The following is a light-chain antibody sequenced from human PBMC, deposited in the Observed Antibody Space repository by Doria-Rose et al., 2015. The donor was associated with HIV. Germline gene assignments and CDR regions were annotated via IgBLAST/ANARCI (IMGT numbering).Light chain of an antibody. CDR3: HQYGTSWT. J-gene: IGKJ1*01. Sequence: TQSPGTLSLSPGERATLSCRASQSFSSTYLAWYLQKPGQAPSLLIYDGSTRATGIPDRFSASGSGTDFTLTTNRLEPEDFALYYCHQYGTSWTFGQGTKVEI. CDR2: DGS. V-gene: IGKV3-20*01. CDR1: QSFSSTY.